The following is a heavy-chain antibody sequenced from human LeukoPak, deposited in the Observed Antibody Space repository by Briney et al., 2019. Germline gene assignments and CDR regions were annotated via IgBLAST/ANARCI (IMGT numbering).Heavy chain of an antibody. J-gene: IGHJ4*02. D-gene: IGHD2-2*01. CDR3: ASPNPYCSSISCPLLY. V-gene: IGHV1-69*13. CDR2: IIPIFGIA. CDR1: GGTFSSYA. Sequence: SVKVSCKASGGTFSSYAISWVRQAPGQGLEWMGGIIPIFGIANYAQKFQDRVTITADESTSTAYMELSSLRSEDTVVYYCASPNPYCSSISCPLLYWGQGTLVTVSS.